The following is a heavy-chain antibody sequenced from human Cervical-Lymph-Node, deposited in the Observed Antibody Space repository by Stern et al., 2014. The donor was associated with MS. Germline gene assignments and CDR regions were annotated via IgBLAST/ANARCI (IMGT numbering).Heavy chain of an antibody. CDR1: GFSLTTSGVG. V-gene: IGHV2-5*02. J-gene: IGHJ5*02. CDR2: LYWDDEK. CDR3: AHRSTSVAGAWAS. Sequence: QVTLKASGPTLVKPTQTLTLTCDFSGFSLTTSGVGVGWIRQPPGKALDWLALLYWDDEKRYSPSLKNRLSIITDTAKNQVVLTMTNMDPVDTGTYYCAHRSTSVAGAWASWGQGILVVVSS. D-gene: IGHD1-26*01.